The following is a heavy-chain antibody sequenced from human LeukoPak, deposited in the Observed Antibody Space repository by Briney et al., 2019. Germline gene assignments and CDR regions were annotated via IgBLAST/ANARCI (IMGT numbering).Heavy chain of an antibody. CDR2: IYPGDSDT. CDR1: GYSFTSYW. CDR3: ARHGHYYGSGSYPYNWFDP. D-gene: IGHD3-10*01. Sequence: GESLKISCKGSGYSFTSYWIGWVRQMPGKALEWMGIIYPGDSDTRYSPSFQGQVTISADKSISTAYLQWSSLKASDTAMYYCARHGHYYGSGSYPYNWFDPWGQGTLVTVSS. V-gene: IGHV5-51*01. J-gene: IGHJ5*02.